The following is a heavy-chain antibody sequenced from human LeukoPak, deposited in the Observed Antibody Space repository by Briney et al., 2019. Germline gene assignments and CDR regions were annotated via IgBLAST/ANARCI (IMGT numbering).Heavy chain of an antibody. J-gene: IGHJ6*02. CDR2: ISWNSGSI. V-gene: IGHV3-9*01. CDR1: GFTFDDYA. D-gene: IGHD4/OR15-4a*01. CDR3: AKDSRGWLTYGMDV. Sequence: PGGSLRLSCAASGFTFDDYAMHRVRQAPGKGLEWVSSISWNSGSIGYADSVKGRFTISRDDAKNSLYLQMNSLRAEDTALYYCAKDSRGWLTYGMDVWGQGTTVTVSS.